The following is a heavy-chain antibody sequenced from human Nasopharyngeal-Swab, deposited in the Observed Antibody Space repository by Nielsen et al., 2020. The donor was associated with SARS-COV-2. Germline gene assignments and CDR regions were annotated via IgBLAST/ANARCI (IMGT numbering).Heavy chain of an antibody. CDR1: GFSFSNYG. Sequence: GGSLRLSCAASGFSFSNYGMHWVRQSPVKGLEWLTNIWYDGSNKYYADSVKGRFTVSRDNSKNTMFLEMDSLRVEDTAVYYCARGSSVHAFDVWGQGTEVTVSS. D-gene: IGHD3-10*01. V-gene: IGHV3-33*01. CDR3: ARGSSVHAFDV. J-gene: IGHJ3*01. CDR2: IWYDGSNK.